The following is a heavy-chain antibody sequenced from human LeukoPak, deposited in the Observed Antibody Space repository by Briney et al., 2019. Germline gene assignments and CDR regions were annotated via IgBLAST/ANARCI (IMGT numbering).Heavy chain of an antibody. D-gene: IGHD1-26*01. CDR1: GGTFSSYT. J-gene: IGHJ3*02. V-gene: IGHV1-69*02. CDR3: ASESGSYNDAFDI. Sequence: SVKVSFMASGGTFSSYTISWVRQAPGQGLEWMGRIIPILGIANYAQKFQGRVTITADKSTSTAYMELSSLRSEDAAVYYCASESGSYNDAFDIWGQGTMVTVSS. CDR2: IIPILGIA.